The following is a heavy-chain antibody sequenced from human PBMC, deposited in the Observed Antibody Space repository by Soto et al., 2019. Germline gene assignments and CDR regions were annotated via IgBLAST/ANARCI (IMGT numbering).Heavy chain of an antibody. J-gene: IGHJ5*02. V-gene: IGHV4-30-4*01. Sequence: SETLSLTCTVSGGSISSGDYYWSWIRQPPGKGLEWIGYIYYSGSTYYNPSLKSRVTISVDTSKNQFSLKLSSVTAADTAVYYCARVWSGYYDEYNWFDPWGQGTLVTVSS. D-gene: IGHD3-3*01. CDR3: ARVWSGYYDEYNWFDP. CDR1: GGSISSGDYY. CDR2: IYYSGST.